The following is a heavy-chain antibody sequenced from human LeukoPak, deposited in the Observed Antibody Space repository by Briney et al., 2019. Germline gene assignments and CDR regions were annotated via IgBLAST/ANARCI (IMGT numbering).Heavy chain of an antibody. CDR3: ARTRGSGSYHFDY. CDR1: GVTLSPYG. CDR2: ISYEGGTQ. D-gene: IGHD1-26*01. J-gene: IGHJ4*02. Sequence: GGSLRLSCAASGVTLSPYGMHWVRQAPGKGLEWVAVISYEGGTQHYADSVEGRFTISRDNAKNSLYLQMNSLRAEDTAVYYCARTRGSGSYHFDYWGQGTLVTVSS. V-gene: IGHV3-30*03.